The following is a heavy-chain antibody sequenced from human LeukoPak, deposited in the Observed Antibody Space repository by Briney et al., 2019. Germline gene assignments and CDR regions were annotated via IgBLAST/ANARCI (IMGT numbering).Heavy chain of an antibody. J-gene: IGHJ4*02. Sequence: GESLKISCKGSGYRLTNYWIGWVRQMPGKGLEWMGIIYPGDSDTRYSPSFQGQVTISADKSISTAYLQWRSLKASDSAMYYCARQAAAGIYWGQGTLVTVSS. CDR1: GYRLTNYW. V-gene: IGHV5-51*01. CDR2: IYPGDSDT. CDR3: ARQAAAGIY. D-gene: IGHD2-2*01.